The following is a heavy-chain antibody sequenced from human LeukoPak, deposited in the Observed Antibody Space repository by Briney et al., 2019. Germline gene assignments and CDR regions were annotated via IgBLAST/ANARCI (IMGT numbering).Heavy chain of an antibody. D-gene: IGHD3-3*01. CDR2: INSDWSST. J-gene: IGHJ4*02. Sequence: GGSLRFSCAASGFTFSSYWMHWVRQAPGKGRVWVSHINSDWSSTSYADSVKGRFTISRDNAKNTLYLQMNSLRAEDTAVYYCARWDYDFWSGYLDYWGQGTLVTVSS. CDR1: GFTFSSYW. V-gene: IGHV3-74*01. CDR3: ARWDYDFWSGYLDY.